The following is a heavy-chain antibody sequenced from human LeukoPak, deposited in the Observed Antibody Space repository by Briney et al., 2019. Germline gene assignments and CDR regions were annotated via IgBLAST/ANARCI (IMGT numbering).Heavy chain of an antibody. Sequence: ASVKVSCKASGYTFTGYCMHWVRQAPGQGLEWMGWINPNSGGTNYAQKFQGRVTMTRDTSISTAYMELSRLRSDDTAVYYCARAGYYDFWSGFYFDYWGQGTLVTVSS. D-gene: IGHD3-3*01. J-gene: IGHJ4*02. V-gene: IGHV1-2*02. CDR3: ARAGYYDFWSGFYFDY. CDR2: INPNSGGT. CDR1: GYTFTGYC.